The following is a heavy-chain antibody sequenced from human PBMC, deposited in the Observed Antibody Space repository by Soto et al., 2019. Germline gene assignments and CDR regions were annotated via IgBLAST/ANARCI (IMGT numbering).Heavy chain of an antibody. D-gene: IGHD2-21*01. J-gene: IGHJ4*02. CDR1: GLNFNGYT. CDR2: IAETGSST. V-gene: IGHV3-23*01. CDR3: ANAPRSYILWDEAYNDY. Sequence: PGGSLRLSCATSGLNFNGYTMSWVRQAPGQGLEWVSGIAETGSSTYYADSVKGRFTISRDNSENTLYLQMNNLRAEDTAIYYCANAPRSYILWDEAYNDYWGQGTLVTVPS.